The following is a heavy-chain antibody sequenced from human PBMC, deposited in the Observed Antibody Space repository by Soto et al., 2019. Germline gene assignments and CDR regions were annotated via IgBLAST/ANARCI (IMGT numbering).Heavy chain of an antibody. J-gene: IGHJ6*02. Sequence: SGPTLVNPTQTLTLTCTFSGFSLSTSGVGVGWIRQPPGKALEWLALIYWNGDKRYSPSLKSRLTITKDTSKNQVVLTMTNMDPVDTATYYCAHCTIFGVVIDYYYYYGMDVWGQGTTVTVSS. CDR2: IYWNGDK. CDR3: AHCTIFGVVIDYYYYYGMDV. D-gene: IGHD3-3*01. V-gene: IGHV2-5*01. CDR1: GFSLSTSGVG.